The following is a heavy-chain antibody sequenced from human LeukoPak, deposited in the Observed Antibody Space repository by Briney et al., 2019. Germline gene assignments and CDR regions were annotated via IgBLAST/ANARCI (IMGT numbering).Heavy chain of an antibody. D-gene: IGHD3-10*01. CDR3: AREKSDYYGSGSYPVY. CDR2: IYYSGST. Sequence: PSGTLSLTCTVSGGSISSGGYYWSWIRQHPGKGLEWIGYIYYSGSTYYNPSIKSRVTISVDTSKNQFSLKLSSVTAADTAVYYCAREKSDYYGSGSYPVYWGQGTLVTVSS. CDR1: GGSISSGGYY. V-gene: IGHV4-31*03. J-gene: IGHJ4*02.